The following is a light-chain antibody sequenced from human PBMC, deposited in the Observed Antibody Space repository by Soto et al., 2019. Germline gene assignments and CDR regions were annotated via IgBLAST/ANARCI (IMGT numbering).Light chain of an antibody. CDR2: DVN. Sequence: QSALTQPRSVSGSPGQSVTISCTGTSSDVGGYNYVSWYQQHPGKAPKLMIYDVNKRPSEVPDRFSGSKSGNTASLTISGLQAEDEADYYCCSYAGSYTVVFGGGTKLTVL. CDR3: CSYAGSYTVV. CDR1: SSDVGGYNY. V-gene: IGLV2-11*01. J-gene: IGLJ2*01.